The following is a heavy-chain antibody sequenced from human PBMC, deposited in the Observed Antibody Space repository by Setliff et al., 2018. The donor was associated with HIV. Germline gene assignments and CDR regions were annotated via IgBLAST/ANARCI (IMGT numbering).Heavy chain of an antibody. CDR3: ARDPAPSSSASYFQH. V-gene: IGHV1-2*02. CDR1: GYTFTGYY. J-gene: IGHJ1*01. CDR2: INPNVGGT. Sequence: ASVKVSCKGSGYTFTGYYVHWVRLAPGQGLEWMGWINPNVGGTTYAQKFQGRVTMTRDTSTSTVYMELSSLRSEDTAVYYCARDPAPSSSASYFQHWGQGTPVTVSS. D-gene: IGHD6-6*01.